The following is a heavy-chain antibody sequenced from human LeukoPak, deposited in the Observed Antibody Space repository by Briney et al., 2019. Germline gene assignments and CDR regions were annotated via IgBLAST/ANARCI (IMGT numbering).Heavy chain of an antibody. J-gene: IGHJ4*02. D-gene: IGHD2-15*01. V-gene: IGHV4-59*12. CDR3: AITLGYCSGGSCYSETDY. CDR1: GGSISSYY. CDR2: IYYSGST. Sequence: SETLSLTCTVSGGSISSYYWSWIRQPPGKGLEWIGYIYYSGSTNYNPSLKSRVTISVDTSKNQFSLKLSSVTAADTAVYYCAITLGYCSGGSCYSETDYWGQGTLVTVSS.